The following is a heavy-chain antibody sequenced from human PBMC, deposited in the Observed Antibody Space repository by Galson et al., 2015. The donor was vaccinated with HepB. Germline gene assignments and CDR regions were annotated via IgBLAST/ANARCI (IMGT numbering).Heavy chain of an antibody. Sequence: SVKVSCKASGYTFTRYYMHWVRQAPGQGLEWMGIINPSGGSTSYAQKFQGRVTMTRDTSTSTVYMELSSLRSEDTAVYYCARDPQHIVVVTAIPRSRYFDYWGQGTLVTVSS. D-gene: IGHD2-21*02. J-gene: IGHJ4*02. V-gene: IGHV1-46*01. CDR1: GYTFTRYY. CDR3: ARDPQHIVVVTAIPRSRYFDY. CDR2: INPSGGST.